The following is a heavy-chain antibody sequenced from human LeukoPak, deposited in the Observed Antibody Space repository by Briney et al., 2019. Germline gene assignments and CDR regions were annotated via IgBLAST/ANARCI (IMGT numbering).Heavy chain of an antibody. V-gene: IGHV4-34*01. J-gene: IGHJ6*02. CDR1: GGSFSAYY. CDR3: ARGSDYYYGMDV. CDR2: INHSGST. Sequence: SETLSLTCAVYGGSFSAYYWSWIRQPPGKGLEWIGEINHSGSTNYNPSLKSRVTIPVDTSKNQFSLKLSSVTAADTAVYYCARGSDYYYGMDVWGQGTTVTVSS.